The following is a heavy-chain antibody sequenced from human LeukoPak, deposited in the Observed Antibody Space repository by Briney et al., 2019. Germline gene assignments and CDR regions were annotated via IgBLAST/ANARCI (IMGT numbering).Heavy chain of an antibody. CDR1: GGSISTYY. CDR3: ARAPAHYYYYYYMDA. V-gene: IGHV4-59*12. Sequence: SETLSLTCTVSGGSISTYYWSWIRQPPGKGLEWIAYIYYSGSTDYNPSLKSRVTISLDTSKNQFSLKLSSVTAADTAVYYCARAPAHYYYYYYMDAWGKGTTVTVSS. J-gene: IGHJ6*03. CDR2: IYYSGST.